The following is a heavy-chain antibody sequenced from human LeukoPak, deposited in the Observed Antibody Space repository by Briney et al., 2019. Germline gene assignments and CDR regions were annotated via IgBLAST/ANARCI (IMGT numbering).Heavy chain of an antibody. V-gene: IGHV4-59*01. CDR1: GGSIGSYY. CDR3: ARDYDSSGFEAFDI. CDR2: IHYSGST. J-gene: IGHJ3*02. Sequence: SETLSLTCTVSGGSIGSYYWSWIRQPPGKGLEWIGYIHYSGSTNYNPSLKSRLTISVETSKNQFSLKLRSVTAADTAVYYCARDYDSSGFEAFDIWGQGTMVTVSS. D-gene: IGHD3-22*01.